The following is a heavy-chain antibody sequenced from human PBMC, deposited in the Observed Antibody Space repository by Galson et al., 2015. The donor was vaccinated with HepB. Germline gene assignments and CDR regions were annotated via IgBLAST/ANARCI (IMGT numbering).Heavy chain of an antibody. V-gene: IGHV3-7*03. D-gene: IGHD3-10*01. CDR1: GFTFSSYW. CDR2: IKQDGSEK. CDR3: ARTNVPKMVRGANCGMDV. Sequence: SLRLSCAASGFTFSSYWMSWVRQAPGKGLEWVANIKQDGSEKYYVDSVKGRFTISRDNAKNSLYLQMNSLRAEDTAVYYCARTNVPKMVRGANCGMDVWGQGTTVTVSS. J-gene: IGHJ6*02.